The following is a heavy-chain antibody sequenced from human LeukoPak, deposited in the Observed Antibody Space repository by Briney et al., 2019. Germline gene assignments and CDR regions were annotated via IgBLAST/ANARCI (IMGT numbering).Heavy chain of an antibody. CDR1: GGSISSYY. V-gene: IGHV4-4*07. CDR2: IYTSGST. J-gene: IGHJ6*03. Sequence: SETLSLTCTVSGGSISSYYWSWIRQPAGKGLEWIGRIYTSGSTNYNPSLKSRVTMSVDTSKNQFSLKLSSVTAADTAVYYCARDLYYYGSGSYYIPPNYYYYMDVWGKGTTVTISS. D-gene: IGHD3-10*01. CDR3: ARDLYYYGSGSYYIPPNYYYYMDV.